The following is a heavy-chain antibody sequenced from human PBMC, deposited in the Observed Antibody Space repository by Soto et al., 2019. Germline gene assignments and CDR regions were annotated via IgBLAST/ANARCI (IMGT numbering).Heavy chain of an antibody. CDR1: GGSISSGGYS. CDR2: IYHSGST. V-gene: IGHV4-30-2*01. Sequence: SEILSLTCAVSGGSISSGGYSWSWIRQPPGKGLEWIGYIYHSGSTYYNPSLKSRVTISVDRSKNQFSLKLSSVTAADTAVYYCGRVPSPWGQGTLVTVSS. CDR3: GRVPSP. J-gene: IGHJ5*02.